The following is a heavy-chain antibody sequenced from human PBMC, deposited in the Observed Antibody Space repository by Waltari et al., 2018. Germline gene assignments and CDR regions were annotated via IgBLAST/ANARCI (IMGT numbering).Heavy chain of an antibody. Sequence: EVQLVQSGAEVKKPGESLKISCKCSGYRFTSYWTGWVRQKPGKGLEWMGIIYPGDSDTRYSPSFQGQVTNSADKSISTAYLQWSSLKASDTAMYYCARQGGGLLKHSSGWVDYWGQGTLVTVSS. J-gene: IGHJ4*02. CDR1: GYRFTSYW. CDR3: ARQGGGLLKHSSGWVDY. V-gene: IGHV5-51*01. CDR2: IYPGDSDT. D-gene: IGHD6-19*01.